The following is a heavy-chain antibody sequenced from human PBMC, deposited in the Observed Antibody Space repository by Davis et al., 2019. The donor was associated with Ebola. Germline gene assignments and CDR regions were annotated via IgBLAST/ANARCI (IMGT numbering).Heavy chain of an antibody. CDR3: SRLEYYDSTGYFDD. CDR1: GGPITSFF. V-gene: IGHV4-59*01. CDR2: INYSGST. D-gene: IGHD3-22*01. Sequence: PSETLSLTCTVSGGPITSFFWSWIRQPPGKGLEWIGYINYSGSTNYTPSLKSLVTMSVDMSNNQFSLKFTAVTAADTAVYYCSRLEYYDSTGYFDDWGQGTLVIVSS. J-gene: IGHJ4*02.